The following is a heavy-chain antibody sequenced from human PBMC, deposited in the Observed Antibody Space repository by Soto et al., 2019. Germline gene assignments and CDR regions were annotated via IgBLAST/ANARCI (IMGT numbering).Heavy chain of an antibody. V-gene: IGHV3-21*01. CDR1: GFTFSRYS. CDR2: IGTRSDI. Sequence: LRLSCAGSGFTFSRYSMHWVRQSPGKGLEWVSSIGTRSDIYYADSVKGRFTISRDNAKNSLSLQMNSLRAEDTGVYYCAREETAWPLAYGLDVWGQGTTVTVSS. CDR3: AREETAWPLAYGLDV. J-gene: IGHJ6*02. D-gene: IGHD2-21*02.